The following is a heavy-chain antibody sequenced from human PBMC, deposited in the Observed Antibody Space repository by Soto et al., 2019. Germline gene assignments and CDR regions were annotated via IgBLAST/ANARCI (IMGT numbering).Heavy chain of an antibody. V-gene: IGHV4-31*03. J-gene: IGHJ6*02. Sequence: QVQLQESGPGLVKPSQTLSLTCTVSGDSISSGGYYWSWIRQHPGKGLEWIGYIYYSGSTYYNPSLKXRITXSXYTSKNQFSLKLSSVTAADTAVYYCAASCVACGGFNYYGMDVWGQGTTVTVSS. CDR3: AASCVACGGFNYYGMDV. CDR1: GDSISSGGYY. D-gene: IGHD2-21*01. CDR2: IYYSGST.